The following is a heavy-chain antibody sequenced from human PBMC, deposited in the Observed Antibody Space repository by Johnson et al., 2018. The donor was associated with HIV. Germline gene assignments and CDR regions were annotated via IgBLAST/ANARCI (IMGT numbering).Heavy chain of an antibody. J-gene: IGHJ3*02. D-gene: IGHD6-13*01. CDR1: GFTFDDYG. CDR2: ISSSGSTI. Sequence: VQLVESGGGVVRPGGSLRLSCAASGFTFDDYGMSWVRQAPGKGLEWVSYISSSGSTIYYADSVKGRFTISRDNAKNSLYLQMNSLRAEDTAVYYCARQQLSRNVAFDIWGQGTMVTVSS. CDR3: ARQQLSRNVAFDI. V-gene: IGHV3-48*04.